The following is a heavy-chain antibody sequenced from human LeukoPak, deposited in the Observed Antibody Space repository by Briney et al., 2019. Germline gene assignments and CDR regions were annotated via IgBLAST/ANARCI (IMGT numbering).Heavy chain of an antibody. CDR2: MSPNRGNT. Sequence: ASVKVSCKSSGYTFNREGISWVRQATGRGREWMGRMSPNRGNTVYAQKFQSRVTLTRDTSIGTAYIELSSLTSEDTAVYYCAKSPHPTVVTATPPVNFFDSWGQGTLVTVSS. CDR3: AKSPHPTVVTATPPVNFFDS. J-gene: IGHJ5*01. D-gene: IGHD4-23*01. V-gene: IGHV1-8*01. CDR1: GYTFNREG.